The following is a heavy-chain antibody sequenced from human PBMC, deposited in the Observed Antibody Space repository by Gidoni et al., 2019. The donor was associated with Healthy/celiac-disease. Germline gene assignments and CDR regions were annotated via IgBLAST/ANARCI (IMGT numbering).Heavy chain of an antibody. CDR1: GFTFSSYG. CDR2: ISYDGSNK. CDR3: AKEGRGPSEPVDY. Sequence: QVQLVESGGGVVQPGRSLRLSCAASGFTFSSYGMHWVRQAPGKGLEWVAVISYDGSNKYYADSVKGRFTISRDNSKNTLYLQMNSLRAEDTAVYYCAKEGRGPSEPVDYWGQGTLVTVSS. D-gene: IGHD5-12*01. J-gene: IGHJ4*02. V-gene: IGHV3-30*18.